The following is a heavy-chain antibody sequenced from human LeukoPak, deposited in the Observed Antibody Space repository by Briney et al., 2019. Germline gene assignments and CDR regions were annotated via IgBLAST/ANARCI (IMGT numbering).Heavy chain of an antibody. CDR2: IKQDGSEK. J-gene: IGHJ4*02. D-gene: IGHD6-13*01. Sequence: GGSLRLSCAASGFTFSSYWMSWVRQAPGKGLEWVANIKQDGSEKYYVDSVKGRFTISRDNAKNPLYLQMNSLRAEDTAVYYCARWPKQQLDNYFDYWGQGTLVTVSS. CDR3: ARWPKQQLDNYFDY. V-gene: IGHV3-7*01. CDR1: GFTFSSYW.